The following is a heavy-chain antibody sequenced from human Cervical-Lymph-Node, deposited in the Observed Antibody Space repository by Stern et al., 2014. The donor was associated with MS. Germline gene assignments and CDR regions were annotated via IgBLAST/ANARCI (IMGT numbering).Heavy chain of an antibody. Sequence: VQLVESGGGAVKPGRSLRLSCAASGFTFSSYAMHWVRQAPGKGLEWVAVISYDGSNKYNADSVKGRFTISSDNSKNTLYLQMNSLRAEDTAVYSCAREMITAAGTIPFDYWGQGTLVTVSS. J-gene: IGHJ4*02. D-gene: IGHD6-13*01. CDR1: GFTFSSYA. CDR2: ISYDGSNK. CDR3: AREMITAAGTIPFDY. V-gene: IGHV3-30*01.